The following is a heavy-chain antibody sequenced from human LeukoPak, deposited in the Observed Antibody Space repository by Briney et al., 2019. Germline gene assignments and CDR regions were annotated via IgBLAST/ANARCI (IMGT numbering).Heavy chain of an antibody. V-gene: IGHV3-11*04. CDR1: GFTFSDYY. Sequence: GGSLRLSCAASGFTFSDYYMSWIRQAPGKGLEWVSYISSSGSTIYYADSVKGRFTISRDNAKNSLYLQMNSLRAEDTAVYYCAKDLSPLGIAVAGIYYYYGMDVWGQGTTVTVSS. CDR2: ISSSGSTI. CDR3: AKDLSPLGIAVAGIYYYYGMDV. D-gene: IGHD6-19*01. J-gene: IGHJ6*02.